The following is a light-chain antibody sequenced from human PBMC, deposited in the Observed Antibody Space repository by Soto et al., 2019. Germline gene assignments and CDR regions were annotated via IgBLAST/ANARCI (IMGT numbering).Light chain of an antibody. J-gene: IGKJ5*01. CDR3: QLFGNSPPT. Sequence: EIVLTQSPGTLALSPGERATLSCRASQSVTSSYLAWYQQQPGQAPRLLIYSASSRATGIPDRFSGSGSGTDFTLTISILEPEDFAVYYCQLFGNSPPTFGPGTRLEIK. CDR1: QSVTSSY. CDR2: SAS. V-gene: IGKV3-20*01.